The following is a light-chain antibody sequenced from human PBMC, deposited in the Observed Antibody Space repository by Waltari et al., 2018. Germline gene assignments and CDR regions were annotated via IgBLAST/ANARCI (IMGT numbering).Light chain of an antibody. CDR1: QSVGTS. CDR2: DAS. CDR3: QQRSNWPELT. J-gene: IGKJ4*01. V-gene: IGKV3-11*01. Sequence: EIVLTQSPATLSLSPGERATLACRASQSVGTSLAWYQQKPGQAPRLLIYDASNRATGIPARFSGVGSGTDFTVTISSLEPEDFAVYYCQQRSNWPELTFGVGTKVQIK.